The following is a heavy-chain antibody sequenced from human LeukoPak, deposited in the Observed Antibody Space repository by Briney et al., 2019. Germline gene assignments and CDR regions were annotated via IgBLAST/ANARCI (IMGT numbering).Heavy chain of an antibody. V-gene: IGHV4-39*01. CDR2: IYYSGST. CDR3: ARSYYYDYRQIDY. J-gene: IGHJ4*02. Sequence: PSETLSLTCTVPGDSISTSSYYWGWIRQPPGKGLEWLGSIYYSGSTYYNPSLKSRVTISVDTSKNQFSLNLYSVTAADTAVFYCARSYYYDYRQIDYWGQGTLVTVSS. D-gene: IGHD3-22*01. CDR1: GDSISTSSYY.